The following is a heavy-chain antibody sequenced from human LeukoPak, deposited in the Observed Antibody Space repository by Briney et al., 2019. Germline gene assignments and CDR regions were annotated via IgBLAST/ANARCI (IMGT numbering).Heavy chain of an antibody. CDR3: ARDNNLEFDY. CDR1: GFTFSSYW. CDR2: IKQDGSEK. J-gene: IGHJ4*02. V-gene: IGHV3-7*01. Sequence: PGGSLRLSCAASGFTFSSYWMSWVRQAPGKGLEWVANIKQDGSEKFYVDSVKGRFTMSKDNAKNSLYLQMNSLRAEDTAVYYCARDNNLEFDYWGQGTPVTVSS. D-gene: IGHD1-14*01.